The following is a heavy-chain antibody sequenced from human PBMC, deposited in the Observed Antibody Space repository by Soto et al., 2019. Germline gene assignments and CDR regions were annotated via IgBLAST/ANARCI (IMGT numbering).Heavy chain of an antibody. D-gene: IGHD6-13*01. CDR3: ARSIAAAVDLDH. V-gene: IGHV1-18*01. CDR2: ISAYNGNT. Sequence: QVQLVQSGAEVKKPGASVKVSCKASGYTVSSYGISWVRQAPGQGLEWMGWISAYNGNTNYAQKLQGRVTMTTDTSTSTAYMEVRSMRSDDTAVYYCARSIAAAVDLDHWGQGTLVTVSS. CDR1: GYTVSSYG. J-gene: IGHJ4*02.